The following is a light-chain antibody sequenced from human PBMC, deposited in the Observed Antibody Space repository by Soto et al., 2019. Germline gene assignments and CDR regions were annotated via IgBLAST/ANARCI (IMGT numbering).Light chain of an antibody. Sequence: EIVLTQSPGTLSLSPGERATLSCRASQSVRSNNLVWYQQKPGQAPRLLVHSASTRVTGIPDRFSGSGSGTDFTLTISRLEPEDFAVYYCQQCSTSPLTFGGGTEVEMK. CDR1: QSVRSNN. J-gene: IGKJ4*01. CDR3: QQCSTSPLT. CDR2: SAS. V-gene: IGKV3-20*01.